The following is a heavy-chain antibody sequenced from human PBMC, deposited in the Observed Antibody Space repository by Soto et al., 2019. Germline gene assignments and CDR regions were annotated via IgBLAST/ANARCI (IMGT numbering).Heavy chain of an antibody. J-gene: IGHJ5*02. V-gene: IGHV4-30-4*01. CDR3: ARAGQGYFDVDWFDP. CDR1: GCSISSGDYY. Sequence: PSETMSLTCTVSGCSISSGDYYWSWLRQPPGKGLEWIGYVYYSGSTYYNPSLKSRVTTSVDTSKNQFSLKLSSVTAADTAVYYCARAGQGYFDVDWFDPWGQGTLVTVSS. CDR2: VYYSGST. D-gene: IGHD3-9*01.